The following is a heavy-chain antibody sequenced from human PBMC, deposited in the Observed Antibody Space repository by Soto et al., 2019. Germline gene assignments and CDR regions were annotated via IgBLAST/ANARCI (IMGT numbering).Heavy chain of an antibody. CDR2: ISYDGSNK. D-gene: IGHD6-13*01. CDR3: AKDEIPAGGNYYYMDV. CDR1: GFTFSSYG. V-gene: IGHV3-30*18. J-gene: IGHJ6*03. Sequence: GGSLRLSCAASGFTFSSYGMHWVRQAPGKGLEWVAVISYDGSNKYYADSVKGRFTISRDNSKNTLYLQMNSLRAEDTAVYYCAKDEIPAGGNYYYMDVWGKGTTVTVSS.